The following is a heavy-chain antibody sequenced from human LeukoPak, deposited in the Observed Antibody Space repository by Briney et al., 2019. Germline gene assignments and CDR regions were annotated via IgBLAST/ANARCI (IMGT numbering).Heavy chain of an antibody. Sequence: SETLSLTCTVSGGSISSYYWSWIRQPPGKGLEWIGYIYYSGSTNYNPSLKSRVTISVDTSKNQFSLKLSSVTAADTAVYYCARERGGDYVGMVAYCWGQGTLVTVSS. CDR1: GGSISSYY. J-gene: IGHJ4*02. V-gene: IGHV4-59*01. D-gene: IGHD4-17*01. CDR3: ARERGGDYVGMVAYC. CDR2: IYYSGST.